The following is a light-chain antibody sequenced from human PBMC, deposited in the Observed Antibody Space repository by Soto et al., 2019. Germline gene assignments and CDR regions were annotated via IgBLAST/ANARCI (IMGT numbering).Light chain of an antibody. Sequence: EIVLTQSPGTLSLSPGERATLSCRASQSVSSSYLAWYLQNPGQAPRLLIYGASSRATGIPDRFSGSGSGTDFTLTISRLEPEDFAVYYCQQYGSSQTFGQGTKVEIK. J-gene: IGKJ1*01. V-gene: IGKV3-20*01. CDR2: GAS. CDR3: QQYGSSQT. CDR1: QSVSSSY.